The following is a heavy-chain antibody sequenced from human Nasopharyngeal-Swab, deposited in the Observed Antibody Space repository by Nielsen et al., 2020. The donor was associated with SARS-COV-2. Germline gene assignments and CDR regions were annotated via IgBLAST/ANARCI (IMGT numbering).Heavy chain of an antibody. CDR3: TRDVNGYDDILTGFYRDYYYYMDV. D-gene: IGHD3-9*01. J-gene: IGHJ6*02. Sequence: SETLSLTCTASGVSISSGGYFWSWVRRPAGKGLDSIGRIYSSGNSNYNPSLKGRVIMSLDTSINQFSLKLSSVTAADTAVYYCTRDVNGYDDILTGFYRDYYYYMDVWGQGTPVAVTS. CDR2: IYSSGNS. V-gene: IGHV4-61*02. CDR1: GVSISSGGYF.